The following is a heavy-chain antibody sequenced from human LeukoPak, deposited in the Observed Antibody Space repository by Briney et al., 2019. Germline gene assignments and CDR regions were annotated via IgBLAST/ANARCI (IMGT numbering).Heavy chain of an antibody. CDR1: GYTFTGYY. J-gene: IGHJ3*02. V-gene: IGHV1-2*02. CDR3: ARADNWNRDNAFDI. D-gene: IGHD1-1*01. CDR2: INPNSGGT. Sequence: ASVKVSCKASGYTFTGYYMHWVRQAPGQGLEWMGWINPNSGGTNYAQKFQGRVTMTRDTSISTAYMELSSLRSEDTAVYYCARADNWNRDNAFDIWGQGTMVTVSS.